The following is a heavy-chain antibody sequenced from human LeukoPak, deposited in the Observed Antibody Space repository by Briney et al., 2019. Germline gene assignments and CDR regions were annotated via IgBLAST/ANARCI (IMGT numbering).Heavy chain of an antibody. J-gene: IGHJ6*03. CDR2: IKQDGSEK. CDR3: ARGRFTLVRGVPFYYMDV. D-gene: IGHD3-10*01. CDR1: GFTFSSYW. Sequence: GGSLRLSCAVYGFTFSSYWMTWVRQAPGKGLEWVANIKQDGSEKYYVDSVKGRFTISRDNAKNSVYLQMNSLRAEDTAVYYCARGRFTLVRGVPFYYMDVWGKGTTVTISS. V-gene: IGHV3-7*01.